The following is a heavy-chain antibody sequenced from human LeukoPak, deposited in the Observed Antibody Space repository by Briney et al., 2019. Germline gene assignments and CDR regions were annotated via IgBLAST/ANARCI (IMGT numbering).Heavy chain of an antibody. CDR3: AKVSTMVRGVTPRDGMDV. CDR2: ISGSGGST. Sequence: GGSLRLSCAASGFTFSSYAMSWVRQAPGKGLEWVSAISGSGGSTYYADSVKGRFTISRDNSKNTLYLQMNSLRAEDTAVYYCAKVSTMVRGVTPRDGMDVWGQGTTVTVSS. V-gene: IGHV3-23*01. J-gene: IGHJ6*02. CDR1: GFTFSSYA. D-gene: IGHD3-10*01.